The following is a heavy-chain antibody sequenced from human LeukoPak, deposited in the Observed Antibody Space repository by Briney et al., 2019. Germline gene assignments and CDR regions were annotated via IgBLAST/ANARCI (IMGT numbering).Heavy chain of an antibody. D-gene: IGHD1-1*01. J-gene: IGHJ4*02. CDR3: ARGTEDFDY. CDR1: GFPFNSYW. V-gene: IGHV3-7*01. CDR2: IKQDGSQK. Sequence: GGSLRLSCAASGFPFNSYWMNWVRQAPGKGLEWVANIKQDGSQKYYVDSVKGRFTISRDNAKNSLYLQMTSLRADDTAVYYCARGTEDFDYWGQGTLVTVSS.